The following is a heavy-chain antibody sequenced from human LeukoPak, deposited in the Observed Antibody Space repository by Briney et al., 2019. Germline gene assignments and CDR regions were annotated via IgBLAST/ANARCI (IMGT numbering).Heavy chain of an antibody. V-gene: IGHV4-59*04. CDR3: ARQTGSGLFILP. Sequence: SETLSLTCTVSDDSITIYYWTWIRQPPGKGLEWIGSIYYGGNTYYNASLKSQVSISIDTSKNQFSLRLTSVTAADTAVYYCARQTGSGLFILPGGQGTLVTVSS. D-gene: IGHD3/OR15-3a*01. CDR2: IYYGGNT. J-gene: IGHJ4*02. CDR1: DDSITIYY.